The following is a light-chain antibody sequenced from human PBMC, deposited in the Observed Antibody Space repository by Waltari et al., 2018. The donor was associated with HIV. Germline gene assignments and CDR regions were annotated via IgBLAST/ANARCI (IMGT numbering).Light chain of an antibody. CDR3: QSHDSSLSGYV. J-gene: IGLJ1*01. CDR1: SSNIGAGYH. V-gene: IGLV1-40*01. Sequence: QSVLTQPPSVSGAPGQRVTISCPGSSSNIGAGYHVPWYQQLPGTAPKLLIYGNSNRPSGVPDRFSGSKSGTSAPLAITGLQAEDEADYHCQSHDSSLSGYVFGTGTKVTVL. CDR2: GNS.